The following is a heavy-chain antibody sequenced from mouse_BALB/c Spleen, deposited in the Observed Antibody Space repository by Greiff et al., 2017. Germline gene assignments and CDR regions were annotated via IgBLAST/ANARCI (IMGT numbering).Heavy chain of an antibody. J-gene: IGHJ4*01. CDR3: ARRGDYGYDEGYAMDY. CDR2: ISSGGSYT. V-gene: IGHV5-6*02. CDR1: GFTFSSYG. Sequence: EVKLVESGGDLVKPGGSLKLSCAASGFTFSSYGMSWVRQTPDKRLEWVATISSGGSYTYYPDSVKGRFTISRDNAKNTLYLQMSSLKSEDTAMYYCARRGDYGYDEGYAMDYWGQGTSVTVSS. D-gene: IGHD2-2*01.